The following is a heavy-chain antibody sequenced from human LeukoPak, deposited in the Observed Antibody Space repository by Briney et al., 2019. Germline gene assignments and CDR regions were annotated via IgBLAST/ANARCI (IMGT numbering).Heavy chain of an antibody. D-gene: IGHD5-12*01. J-gene: IGHJ4*02. CDR1: GFTFSSSG. V-gene: IGHV3-30*02. CDR3: AKETRGSYSDY. CDR2: MSYDGSNR. Sequence: GGSLRLSCAASGFTFSSSGMHWVRQAPGKGLEWVAFMSYDGSNRYYADSLKGRFTISRDNSKNTLYLQMNSLRAEDTAVYYCAKETRGSYSDYWGQGTLVTVSS.